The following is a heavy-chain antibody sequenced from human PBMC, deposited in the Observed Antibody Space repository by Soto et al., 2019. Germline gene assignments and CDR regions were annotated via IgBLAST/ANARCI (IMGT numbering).Heavy chain of an antibody. CDR3: AKNPGYYYDSTGYHFDY. CDR1: GFTFSDHY. CDR2: TRNKDNGYTT. J-gene: IGHJ4*02. V-gene: IGHV3-72*01. D-gene: IGHD3-22*01. Sequence: GGSLRLSCEASGFTFSDHYMDWVRQAPGKRLEWVGRTRNKDNGYTTDYAASVKGRFTISRDNSKNTLYLQMNSLRAEDTAVYYCAKNPGYYYDSTGYHFDYWAQGTLVTVSS.